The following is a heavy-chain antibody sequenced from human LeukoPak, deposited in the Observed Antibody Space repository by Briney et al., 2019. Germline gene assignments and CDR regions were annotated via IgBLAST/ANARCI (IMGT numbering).Heavy chain of an antibody. Sequence: ASVKVSCKASGGTFSSYAISWVRQAPGQGLEWIGGIIPIFGTANYAQKFQGRVTITADKSTSTAYMELSSLRSEDTAVYYCARGQWLVSKWFDPWGQGTLVTVSS. V-gene: IGHV1-69*06. CDR1: GGTFSSYA. J-gene: IGHJ5*02. CDR3: ARGQWLVSKWFDP. D-gene: IGHD6-19*01. CDR2: IIPIFGTA.